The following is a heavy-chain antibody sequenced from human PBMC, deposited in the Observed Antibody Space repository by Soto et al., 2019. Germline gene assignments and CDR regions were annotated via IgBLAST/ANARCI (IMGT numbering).Heavy chain of an antibody. D-gene: IGHD6-13*01. CDR1: GFAFSRYG. V-gene: IGHV3-33*06. J-gene: IGHJ6*02. CDR3: AKDRSSSLDAMDV. CDR2: TWYDGTDN. Sequence: HPGGSLRLSCAASGFAFSRYGMHWVRQAPDKGLEWVAVTWYDGTDNYYADSVKGRFIISRDNSKNTLYLHVDSLRVDDTAVYYCAKDRSSSLDAMDVWGQGATVTVSS.